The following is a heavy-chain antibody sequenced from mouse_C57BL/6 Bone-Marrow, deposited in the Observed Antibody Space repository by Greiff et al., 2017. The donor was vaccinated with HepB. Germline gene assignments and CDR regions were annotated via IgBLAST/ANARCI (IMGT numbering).Heavy chain of an antibody. CDR1: GYAFTNYL. CDR3: ARKGIQYYFDY. CDR2: INPGSGGT. D-gene: IGHD2-14*01. J-gene: IGHJ2*01. Sequence: QVQLQQSGAELVRPGTSVEVSCKASGYAFTNYLIEWVKQRPGQGLEWIGVINPGSGGTNYNEKFKGKATLTADKSSSTAYMQLSSLTSEDSAVYYCARKGIQYYFDYWGQGTTLTVSS. V-gene: IGHV1-54*01.